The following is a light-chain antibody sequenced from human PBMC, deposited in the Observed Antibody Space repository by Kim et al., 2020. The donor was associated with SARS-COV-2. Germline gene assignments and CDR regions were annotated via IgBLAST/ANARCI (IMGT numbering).Light chain of an antibody. Sequence: DIVMTQSPDSVAVSLGERATINCKSSQSVLYSSNDKNYLAWYQQKPGQPPKLLIYWASTRESGVPDRFSGSGSGTAFTLTISSVQAEDVAVYYCQQYYSTPPLTFGGGTKVDIK. CDR1: QSVLYSSNDKNY. CDR2: WAS. V-gene: IGKV4-1*01. CDR3: QQYYSTPPLT. J-gene: IGKJ4*01.